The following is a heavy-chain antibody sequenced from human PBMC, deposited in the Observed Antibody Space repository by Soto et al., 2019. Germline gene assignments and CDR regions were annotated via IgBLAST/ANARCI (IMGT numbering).Heavy chain of an antibody. CDR1: GGSFSGYY. J-gene: IGHJ4*02. Sequence: SETLSLTCAVYGGSFSGYYWSWIRQPPGKGLEWIGEINHSGSTNYNPSLKSRVTISVDTSKNQFSLKLSSVTAADTAVYHCARIHDFWSGSTPFDYWGQGTLVTVSS. CDR2: INHSGST. D-gene: IGHD3-3*01. V-gene: IGHV4-34*01. CDR3: ARIHDFWSGSTPFDY.